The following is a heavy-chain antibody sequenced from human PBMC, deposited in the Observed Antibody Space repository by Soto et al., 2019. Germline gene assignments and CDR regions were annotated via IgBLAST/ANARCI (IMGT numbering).Heavy chain of an antibody. J-gene: IGHJ4*02. D-gene: IGHD1-26*01. CDR3: GRGRSGELVIFY. CDR2: ISPQTGGT. V-gene: IGHV1-2*02. CDR1: GYTFTGYY. Sequence: ASVKFSCKGSGYTFTGYYIHWVRQTPGQGPEWMGEISPQTGGTKYAQKYQGRVTMTRDTSITTVYMELSNLSPDDTAVYYCGRGRSGELVIFYWGQGTLVTVSS.